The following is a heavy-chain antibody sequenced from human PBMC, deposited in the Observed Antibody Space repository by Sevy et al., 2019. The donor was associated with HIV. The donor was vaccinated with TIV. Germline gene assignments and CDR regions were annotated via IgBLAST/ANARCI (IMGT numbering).Heavy chain of an antibody. CDR1: GYTFTSYV. V-gene: IGHV1-3*04. D-gene: IGHD3-10*01. J-gene: IGHJ4*02. Sequence: ASVKVSCKASGYTFTSYVMHWVRQAPGQRLQWMGWINTGNGDTKYSEKLQGRVTITRDTSVSTAYMEVSSLRSEDTAVYYCARDRGGSGDFDYWGQGTLVTVSS. CDR3: ARDRGGSGDFDY. CDR2: INTGNGDT.